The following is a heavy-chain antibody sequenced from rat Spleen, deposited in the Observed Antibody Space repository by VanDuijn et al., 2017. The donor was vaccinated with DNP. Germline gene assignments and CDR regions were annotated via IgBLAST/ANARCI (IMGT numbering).Heavy chain of an antibody. CDR2: ISYDGSRS. CDR1: GFTFSKYG. CDR3: ARSHYSSYNYYIMDA. D-gene: IGHD1-2*01. J-gene: IGHJ4*01. V-gene: IGHV5-29*01. Sequence: EVLLVESDGGLVQPGRSLKLSCAASGFTFSKYGMAWVRQTPTKGLEWVASISYDGSRSYYRDSVKGRFTMSRANAKSTLYLQMDSLRSEDTATYYCARSHYSSYNYYIMDAWGQGASVTVSS.